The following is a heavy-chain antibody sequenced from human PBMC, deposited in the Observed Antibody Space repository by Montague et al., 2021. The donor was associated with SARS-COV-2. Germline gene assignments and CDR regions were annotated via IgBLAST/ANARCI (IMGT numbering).Heavy chain of an antibody. CDR3: ASRKFSSSWYYYYGMDV. CDR2: ISSSGSTI. CDR1: GFTFSSYE. D-gene: IGHD6-13*01. J-gene: IGHJ6*02. V-gene: IGHV3-48*03. Sequence: SLRLSCAASGFTFSSYEMNWVRQAPGKGLEWVSYISSSGSTIYYADSVKGRFTISRDNAENSLYLQMNSLRAEDTAVYYCASRKFSSSWYYYYGMDVWGQGTTVTVSS.